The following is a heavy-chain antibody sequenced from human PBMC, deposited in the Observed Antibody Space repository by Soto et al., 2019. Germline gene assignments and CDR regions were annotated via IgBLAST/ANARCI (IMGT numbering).Heavy chain of an antibody. V-gene: IGHV4-59*01. D-gene: IGHD1-26*01. J-gene: IGHJ5*02. Sequence: PSETLCLTCIVSGGSITSYNWSWIRQSPGKGLEWIAYTCYTRNTNYNPSLQSRVTISMDTSKNQLSLKMTSMTAADTAVYYCARDMHAGFIHYFDPWGQGTLVTVSS. CDR3: ARDMHAGFIHYFDP. CDR2: TCYTRNT. CDR1: GGSITSYN.